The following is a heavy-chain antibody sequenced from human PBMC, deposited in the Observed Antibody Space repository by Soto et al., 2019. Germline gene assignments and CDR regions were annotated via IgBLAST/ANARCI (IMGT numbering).Heavy chain of an antibody. CDR1: GFTFSSYG. V-gene: IGHV3-33*01. CDR3: ERGTMVRQMDV. D-gene: IGHD3-10*01. Sequence: TGGSLRLSCAASGFTFSSYGMHWVRQAPGKGLEWVAVIWYDGSNKYYADSVKGRFTISRDNSKNTLYLQMDSLRAEDTAVYYCERGTMVRQMDVWGQGTTVTVSS. J-gene: IGHJ6*02. CDR2: IWYDGSNK.